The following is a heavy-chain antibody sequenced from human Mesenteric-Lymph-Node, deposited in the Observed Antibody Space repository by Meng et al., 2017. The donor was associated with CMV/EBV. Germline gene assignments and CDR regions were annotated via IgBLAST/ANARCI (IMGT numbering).Heavy chain of an antibody. V-gene: IGHV3-7*01. CDR3: AREVIGALVALDN. CDR1: GFTFSSYW. D-gene: IGHD2-21*01. J-gene: IGHJ4*02. Sequence: GESLKISCAASGFTFSSYWMSWVRQAPGKGLEWVGNIETDGSYKNYVDSVKGRFTISRDNAKNVLLLQMNTLRVEDTAVYFCAREVIGALVALDNWGQGTLVTVSS. CDR2: IETDGSYK.